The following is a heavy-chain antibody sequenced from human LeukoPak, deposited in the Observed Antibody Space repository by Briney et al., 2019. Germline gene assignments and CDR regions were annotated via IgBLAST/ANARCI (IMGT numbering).Heavy chain of an antibody. D-gene: IGHD6-13*01. CDR2: MKQDGSEK. CDR1: VFSFSSYW. J-gene: IGHJ6*02. V-gene: IGHV3-7*01. Sequence: PGGSLTLSCAASVFSFSSYWMSWVRHAPWKGREWVANMKQDGSEKYYVDSVKGRFTISRDNAKNSLYLQMNSLRAEDTAVYYCARDMGSSWYEDPALTMDVWGQGTTVTVSS. CDR3: ARDMGSSWYEDPALTMDV.